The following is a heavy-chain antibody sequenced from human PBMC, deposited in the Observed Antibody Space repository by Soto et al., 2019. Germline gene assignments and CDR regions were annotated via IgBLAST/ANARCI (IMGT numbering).Heavy chain of an antibody. Sequence: GASVKVSCKASGYTFTSYGISWVRQAPGQGLEWMGWISAYNGNTNYAQKLQGRVTMTTDTSTSTAYMELRSLRSDDTAVYYCARGHYDFWSGNQYYYYYYGMDVWGQGTTVTVSS. D-gene: IGHD3-3*01. CDR3: ARGHYDFWSGNQYYYYYYGMDV. V-gene: IGHV1-18*04. CDR2: ISAYNGNT. CDR1: GYTFTSYG. J-gene: IGHJ6*02.